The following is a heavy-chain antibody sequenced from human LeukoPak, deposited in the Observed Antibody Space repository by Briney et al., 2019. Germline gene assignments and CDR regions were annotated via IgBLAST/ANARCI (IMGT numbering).Heavy chain of an antibody. Sequence: PSETLSLTCTVSGGSITSTNYYWGWIRRPPGKGLEWIGSFYYSGGTYYNPSLKSRVTISVDTSKNHFSLKLSSVTAADTAVYYCARLAIPASIESWFDPWGQGTLVTVSS. J-gene: IGHJ5*02. CDR2: FYYSGGT. CDR3: ARLAIPASIESWFDP. D-gene: IGHD2-2*02. CDR1: GGSITSTNYY. V-gene: IGHV4-39*02.